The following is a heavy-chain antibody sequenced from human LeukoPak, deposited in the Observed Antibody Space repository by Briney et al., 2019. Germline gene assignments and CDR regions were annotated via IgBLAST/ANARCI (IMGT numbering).Heavy chain of an antibody. Sequence: PSETLSLTCTVSGGSISSSDYYWGWIRQPPGKGLEWIGSIYYSGSTHYNPSLKSRVTISVDTSKNQLTLELSSVTAADTAVYFCARTHCEGDCFSAIRYWGQGTPVTVSS. V-gene: IGHV4-39*06. D-gene: IGHD2-21*02. J-gene: IGHJ4*02. CDR3: ARTHCEGDCFSAIRY. CDR2: IYYSGST. CDR1: GGSISSSDYY.